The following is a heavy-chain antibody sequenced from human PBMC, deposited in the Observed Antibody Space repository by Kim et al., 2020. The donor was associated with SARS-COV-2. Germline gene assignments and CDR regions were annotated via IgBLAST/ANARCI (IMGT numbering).Heavy chain of an antibody. V-gene: IGHV4-31*03. CDR3: ARGVGYDYEADAFDI. D-gene: IGHD5-12*01. J-gene: IGHJ3*02. CDR2: MAYTGDT. Sequence: SETLSLTCTVSDHSLSGTGYFWSWIRQYPGQGLEWVGHMAYTGDTFTNPSLMGRPTISTDTSQRQFSLTLTSVTAADTAVYYCARGVGYDYEADAFDIWG. CDR1: DHSLSGTGYF.